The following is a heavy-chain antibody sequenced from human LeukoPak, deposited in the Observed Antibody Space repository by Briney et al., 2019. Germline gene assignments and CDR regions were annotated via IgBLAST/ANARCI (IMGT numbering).Heavy chain of an antibody. CDR1: GGSISSYY. J-gene: IGHJ4*02. CDR2: IYYSGST. D-gene: IGHD5-12*01. Sequence: TSETLSLTCTVSGGSISSYYWSRIRQPPGKGLEWIGYIYYSGSTNYNPSLKSRVTISVDTSKNQFSLKLSSVTAADTAVYYCARHSPGGYDSANFDYWGQGTLVTVSS. V-gene: IGHV4-59*08. CDR3: ARHSPGGYDSANFDY.